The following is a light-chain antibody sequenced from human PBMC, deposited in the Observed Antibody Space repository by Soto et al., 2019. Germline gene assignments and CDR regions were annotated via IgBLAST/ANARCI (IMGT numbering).Light chain of an antibody. CDR3: QQTYSTLLT. CDR1: QSISTW. V-gene: IGKV1-5*01. Sequence: DIQMTQSPSTLSASVGDRVTITCRASQSISTWLAWYQQKPGKVPKLLIYDASSLESGVPSRFSGGGSGPDFTLTISSLQPEDFATYYCQQTYSTLLTFGGGTKVDIK. CDR2: DAS. J-gene: IGKJ4*01.